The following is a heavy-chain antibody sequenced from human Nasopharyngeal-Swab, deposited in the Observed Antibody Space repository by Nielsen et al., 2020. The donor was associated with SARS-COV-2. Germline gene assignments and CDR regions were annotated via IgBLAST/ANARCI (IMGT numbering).Heavy chain of an antibody. V-gene: IGHV3-11*01. CDR3: AREAPAWDCGGDCYPF. CDR1: GFPFCDYY. CDR2: ISSSGSTI. D-gene: IGHD2-21*02. Sequence: GGSLRLSCAASGFPFCDYYMSCIRQAPGKGLEWVSYISSSGSTIYYADSVKGRFTISRDNAKNSLYLQMNSLRAEDTAVYYCAREAPAWDCGGDCYPFWGQGTLVTVSS. J-gene: IGHJ4*02.